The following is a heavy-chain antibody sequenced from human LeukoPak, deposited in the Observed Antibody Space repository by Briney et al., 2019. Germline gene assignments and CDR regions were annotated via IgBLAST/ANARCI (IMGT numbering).Heavy chain of an antibody. J-gene: IGHJ3*01. Sequence: GECLRLSCAASGFTFSDYYMSWIRQAPGKGLDWVSHIISTYTHYTHSVKGRFSVSRDNAKNSQYLQMNSLRAEDTAVYYCAKIRRAGFGAFDVWGQGTMVIVSS. CDR1: GFTFSDYY. D-gene: IGHD3-16*01. CDR3: AKIRRAGFGAFDV. V-gene: IGHV3-11*03. CDR2: IISTYT.